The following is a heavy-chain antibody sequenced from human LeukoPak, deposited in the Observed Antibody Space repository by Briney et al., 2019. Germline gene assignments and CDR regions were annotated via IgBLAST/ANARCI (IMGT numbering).Heavy chain of an antibody. CDR3: AREDDYSYFDY. J-gene: IGHJ4*02. V-gene: IGHV3-48*03. Sequence: GGSLRLSCAASGFTFSSYEMNWVRQAPGKGLEWVSYISSSGSTIYYADSVKGRFTISRDNAQNSLYLQMNSLRAEDTAVYYCAREDDYSYFDYWGQGTLVTVSS. CDR1: GFTFSSYE. D-gene: IGHD4-11*01. CDR2: ISSSGSTI.